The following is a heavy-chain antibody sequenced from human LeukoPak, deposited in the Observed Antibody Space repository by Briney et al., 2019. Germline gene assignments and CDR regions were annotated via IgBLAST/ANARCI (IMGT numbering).Heavy chain of an antibody. V-gene: IGHV1-46*01. J-gene: IGHJ5*02. D-gene: IGHD1-26*01. CDR1: GYTFTNYY. CDR2: INPSGGST. Sequence: ASVKVSCKASGYTFTNYYIHWVRQAPGQGLECMGLINPSGGSTSYAQKFQGGVTMTRDMSTSTVYMELSSLRSEDTAVYYCARGGVGATTYVWFDPWGQGTLVTVSS. CDR3: ARGGVGATTYVWFDP.